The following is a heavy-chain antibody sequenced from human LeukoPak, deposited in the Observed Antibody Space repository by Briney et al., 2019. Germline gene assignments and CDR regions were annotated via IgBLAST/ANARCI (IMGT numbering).Heavy chain of an antibody. CDR3: AREPPMEADDSSGYADAFDI. Sequence: GGSLRLSCVGSGFIFNDYSMNWVRQAPGKGPEWVSYISSRSSTVYYADSVKGRFTISRDNAKNSLYLQMNSLRAEDTAVYYCAREPPMEADDSSGYADAFDIWGQGTMVTVSS. CDR2: ISSRSSTV. J-gene: IGHJ3*02. V-gene: IGHV3-48*04. CDR1: GFIFNDYS. D-gene: IGHD3-22*01.